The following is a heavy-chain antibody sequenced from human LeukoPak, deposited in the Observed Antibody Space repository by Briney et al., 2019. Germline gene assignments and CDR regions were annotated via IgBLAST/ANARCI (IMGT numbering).Heavy chain of an antibody. CDR1: GFTFDDYA. CDR3: AKDTSAYCGGDCNWPRPEFDY. D-gene: IGHD2-21*02. Sequence: PGGSLRLSCAASGFTFDDYAMHWVRQAPGRGLEWVSGISWNSGSIGYADSVKGRFTISRDDAKNSLYLQMNSLRAEDTALYFCAKDTSAYCGGDCNWPRPEFDYWGQGTLVTVSS. J-gene: IGHJ4*02. CDR2: ISWNSGSI. V-gene: IGHV3-9*01.